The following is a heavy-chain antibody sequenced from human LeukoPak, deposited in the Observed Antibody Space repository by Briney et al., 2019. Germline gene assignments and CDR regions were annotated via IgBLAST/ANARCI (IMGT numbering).Heavy chain of an antibody. J-gene: IGHJ4*02. CDR2: INPSGGST. CDR1: GYTFTIYY. V-gene: IGHV1-46*01. Sequence: ASVKVSCKASGYTFTIYYMHWVRQAPGQGLEWMGIINPSGGSTSYEQKFQGRVTMTSDMSTSTVYMELSSLRSEDTAVYYCARGSSLLSDFDYWGQGTLVTVSS. CDR3: ARGSSLLSDFDY. D-gene: IGHD6-6*01.